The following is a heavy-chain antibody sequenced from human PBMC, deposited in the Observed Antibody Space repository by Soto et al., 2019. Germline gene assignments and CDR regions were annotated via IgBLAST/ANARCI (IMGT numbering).Heavy chain of an antibody. J-gene: IGHJ6*02. CDR1: GGSLGGDY. V-gene: IGHV4-34*01. Sequence: ETLSLTCAVYGGSLGGDYWTWIRQAPGKGLEWIGEINHSGTINFDPSLRSRLTISLDTSKKEFSLKLSSVTDADTATYYCARADRTLVTSYSLDVWGQGTTVTVSS. D-gene: IGHD2-21*02. CDR2: INHSGTI. CDR3: ARADRTLVTSYSLDV.